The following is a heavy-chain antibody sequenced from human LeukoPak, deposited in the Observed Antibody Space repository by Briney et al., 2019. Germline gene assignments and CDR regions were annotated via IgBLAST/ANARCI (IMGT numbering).Heavy chain of an antibody. CDR1: GFTFSSYS. Sequence: GGSLRLSCAASGFTFSSYSMNWVRQAPGKGLEWVSSISSSSSYIYYADSVKGRFTISRDNAKNSLYLQMNSLRAEDTAVYYCARDENLGAHFDYWGQGTLVTVSS. D-gene: IGHD3-16*01. V-gene: IGHV3-21*01. CDR2: ISSSSSYI. CDR3: ARDENLGAHFDY. J-gene: IGHJ4*02.